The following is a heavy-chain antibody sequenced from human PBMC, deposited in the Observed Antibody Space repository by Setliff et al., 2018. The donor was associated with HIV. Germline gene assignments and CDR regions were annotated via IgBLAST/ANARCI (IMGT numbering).Heavy chain of an antibody. V-gene: IGHV4-61*01. Sequence: SLTCTVSGGSVSTGNYYWNWIRLPPGKGLEWIGYTFYSGSTNYNPSLKSRVTISVDTSKNQFSLRLNSVTAADTAIYYCTRRGADSYYPRPLDVWGKGTTVTVSS. CDR2: TFYSGST. J-gene: IGHJ6*04. CDR3: TRRGADSYYPRPLDV. CDR1: GGSVSTGNYY. D-gene: IGHD3-10*01.